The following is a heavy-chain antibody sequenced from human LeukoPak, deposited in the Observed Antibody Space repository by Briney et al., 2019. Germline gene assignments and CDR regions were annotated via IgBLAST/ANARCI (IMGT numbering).Heavy chain of an antibody. CDR2: ISGSGGST. CDR1: GFTFSSYA. V-gene: IGHV3-23*01. J-gene: IGHJ4*02. CDR3: AKSLMTTVTNEARGTGAFDY. Sequence: GGSLRLSCAASGFTFSSYAMSWVRQAPGKGLEWVSAISGSGGSTYYADSVKGRFTISRDNSKNTLYLQMNSLRAEDTAVYYCAKSLMTTVTNEARGTGAFDYWGQGTLVTVSS. D-gene: IGHD4-17*01.